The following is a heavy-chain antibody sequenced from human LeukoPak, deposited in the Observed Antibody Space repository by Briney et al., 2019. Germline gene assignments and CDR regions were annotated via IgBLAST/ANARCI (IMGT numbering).Heavy chain of an antibody. J-gene: IGHJ4*02. CDR1: GGSIGSGYY. Sequence: NTSETLSLTCTVSGGSIGSGYYWAWIRQPPGKGLEWIGSIHYGGTTHYNPSLQSRVTISADTSKNQFSLKLSSVTAADTAVYYCARESGLEGKLDLDYWGQGTLVTVSS. CDR3: ARESGLEGKLDLDY. CDR2: IHYGGTT. D-gene: IGHD1-1*01. V-gene: IGHV4-39*02.